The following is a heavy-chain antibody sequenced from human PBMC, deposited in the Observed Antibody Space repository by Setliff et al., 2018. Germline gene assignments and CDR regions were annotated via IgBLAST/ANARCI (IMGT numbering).Heavy chain of an antibody. Sequence: PSETLSLTCTVSGGSIINSYYWSWIRQPAGKGLEWIGRVLTGGRTEYNPSLKSRLTMSVDTSKNQFSLKLTSVTAADTAVYYCRLWSHSYHNDYWGQGTLVTVSS. CDR3: RLWSHSYHNDY. CDR1: GGSIINSYY. V-gene: IGHV4-4*07. J-gene: IGHJ4*02. CDR2: VLTGGRT. D-gene: IGHD3-16*02.